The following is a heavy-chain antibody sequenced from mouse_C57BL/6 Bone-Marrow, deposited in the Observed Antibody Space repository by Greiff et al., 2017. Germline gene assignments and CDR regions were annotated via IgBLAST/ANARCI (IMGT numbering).Heavy chain of an antibody. D-gene: IGHD1-1*01. CDR2: LWTGGGT. CDR3: ARKGLDYGNWYFDV. Sequence: VKLMESGPGLVAPSQSLSITCTVSGFSLTSYAISWVRQPPGKGLEWLGVLWTGGGTNYNSALKSRLSISKDNSKSQVFLKMNSLQTDDTARYYCARKGLDYGNWYFDVWGTGTTVTVSS. CDR1: GFSLTSYA. J-gene: IGHJ1*03. V-gene: IGHV2-9-1*01.